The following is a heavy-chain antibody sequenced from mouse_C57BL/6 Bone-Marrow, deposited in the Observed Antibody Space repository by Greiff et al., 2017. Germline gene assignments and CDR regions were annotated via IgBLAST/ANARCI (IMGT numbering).Heavy chain of an antibody. D-gene: IGHD1-1*01. Sequence: VKLMESGAELVKPGASVKLSCKASGYTFTEYTIHWVKQRSGQGLEWIGWFYPGSGSIKYNEKFKDKATLTADKSSSTVYMELSRLTSEDSAVYFCARHEVYYGTPYYFDYWGQGTTLTVSS. J-gene: IGHJ2*01. CDR3: ARHEVYYGTPYYFDY. V-gene: IGHV1-62-2*01. CDR1: GYTFTEYT. CDR2: FYPGSGSI.